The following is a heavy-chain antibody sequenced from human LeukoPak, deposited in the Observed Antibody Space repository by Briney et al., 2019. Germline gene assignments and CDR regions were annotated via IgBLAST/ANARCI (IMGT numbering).Heavy chain of an antibody. V-gene: IGHV1-69*13. Sequence: SVKLSCKASGGTFSSYAISWVRQAPGQGLEWMVGIIPNFGTANYAQQFQGRVTITADESTSTAYMELSSLRSEDTAVYYCARDSDYGVVTAILRDWGQGTLVTVSP. CDR3: ARDSDYGVVTAILRD. CDR2: IIPNFGTA. CDR1: GGTFSSYA. J-gene: IGHJ4*02. D-gene: IGHD2-21*02.